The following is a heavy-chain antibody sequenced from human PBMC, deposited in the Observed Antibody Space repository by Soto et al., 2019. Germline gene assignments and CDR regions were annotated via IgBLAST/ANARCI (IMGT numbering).Heavy chain of an antibody. D-gene: IGHD6-13*01. CDR3: AKGGYSSSWYAFDI. CDR1: GFTFSSYA. V-gene: IGHV3-23*01. J-gene: IGHJ3*02. Sequence: GGSLRLSCAASGFTFSSYAMSWVRQAPGKGLEWVSAISDSGGSTYYADSVKGRFTISRDSSKTPLYLQLDGLRAEDTAVYYCAKGGYSSSWYAFDIWGQGTMVTVSS. CDR2: ISDSGGST.